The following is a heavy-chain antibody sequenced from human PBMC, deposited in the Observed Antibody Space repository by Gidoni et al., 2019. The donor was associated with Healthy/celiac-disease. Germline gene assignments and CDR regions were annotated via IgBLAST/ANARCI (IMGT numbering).Heavy chain of an antibody. J-gene: IGHJ6*02. V-gene: IGHV4-31*03. CDR3: ARDGVVVPAAHYYGMDV. D-gene: IGHD2-2*01. CDR1: GGSISSGGYY. CDR2: IYYSGST. Sequence: QVQLQESGPGLVKPSQTLSLTCTVSGGSISSGGYYWSWIRQPPRKGLEWIGYIYYSGSTYYNPSLKSRVTISVDTSKNQFSLKLSSVTAADTAVYYCARDGVVVPAAHYYGMDVWGQGTTVTVSS.